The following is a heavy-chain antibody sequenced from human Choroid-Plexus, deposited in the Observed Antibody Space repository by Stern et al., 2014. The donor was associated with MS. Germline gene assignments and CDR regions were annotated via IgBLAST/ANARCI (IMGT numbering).Heavy chain of an antibody. D-gene: IGHD3-3*01. J-gene: IGHJ6*02. CDR2: INPNTGGT. Sequence: QVQLLQPGAEGKKPGASVKVACKTSGYIFTGYYIHWVRQAPGQGLEWMAWINPNTGGTKYAQKFQGRGTMSRDTSISTAYVELSSLTSDDTAVYYCARDQRGITIFGVVTDYYYLGMDVWGQGTTVTVSS. CDR1: GYIFTGYY. CDR3: ARDQRGITIFGVVTDYYYLGMDV. V-gene: IGHV1-2*02.